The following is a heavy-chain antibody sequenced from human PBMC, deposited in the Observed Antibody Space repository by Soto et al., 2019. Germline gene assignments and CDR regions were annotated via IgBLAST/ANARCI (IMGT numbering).Heavy chain of an antibody. V-gene: IGHV5-51*01. CDR2: IDPRDSET. CDR1: GYSFSSYW. J-gene: IGHJ6*02. CDR3: ATASTNYYYYYGMDA. Sequence: PGESLKISCKASGYSFSSYWIGWVRQMPGKGLEWMGIIDPRDSETRYSPSFQGQVTISVDKFINTAYLKWSSLKASDTAMYYCATASTNYYYYYGMDAWGQGTTVTVSS.